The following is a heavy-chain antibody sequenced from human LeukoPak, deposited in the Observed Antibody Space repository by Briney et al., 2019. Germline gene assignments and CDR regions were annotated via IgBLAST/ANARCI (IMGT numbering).Heavy chain of an antibody. J-gene: IGHJ3*02. CDR3: ARGGDSSGRGNGVFEI. V-gene: IGHV4-59*01. Sequence: PSETLSLTCTVSGGSISRYYWTWFRRPPGKAREWRGYNYHGGSTNYSPSLKSRVTLSVDTSTNQFSLRRGSVTAAGTAVYYSARGGDSSGRGNGVFEIWLQGATPSVSS. D-gene: IGHD6-19*01. CDR1: GGSISRYY. CDR2: NYHGGST.